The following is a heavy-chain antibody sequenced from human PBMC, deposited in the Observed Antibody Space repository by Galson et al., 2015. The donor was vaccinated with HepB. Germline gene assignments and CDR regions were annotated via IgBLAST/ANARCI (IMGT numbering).Heavy chain of an antibody. CDR1: GYTFSSYG. Sequence: SVKVSCKASGYTFSSYGISWVRQAPGQGLEWMGWISVYNGNTNYTQKLQDRVTMTADTSTSTAYMELTSLRSDDTAVYYCARNWGVVAVSGHYYYYYGMGVWGQGTTVTVSS. CDR2: ISVYNGNT. J-gene: IGHJ6*01. V-gene: IGHV1-18*04. D-gene: IGHD6-13*01. CDR3: ARNWGVVAVSGHYYYYYGMGV.